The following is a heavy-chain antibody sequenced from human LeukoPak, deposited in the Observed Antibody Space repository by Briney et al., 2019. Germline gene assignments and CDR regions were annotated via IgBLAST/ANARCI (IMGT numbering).Heavy chain of an antibody. CDR1: GGTFSSYA. CDR3: ARGGLPRSDIVVVPADLLN. D-gene: IGHD2-2*01. Sequence: EASVKVSCKASGGTFSSYAISWVRQAPGQGLEWMGGIIPIFGTANYAQKFQGRVTITADESTSTAYMELSSLRSEDMAVYYCARGGLPRSDIVVVPADLLNWGQGTLVTVSS. CDR2: IIPIFGTA. J-gene: IGHJ4*02. V-gene: IGHV1-69*13.